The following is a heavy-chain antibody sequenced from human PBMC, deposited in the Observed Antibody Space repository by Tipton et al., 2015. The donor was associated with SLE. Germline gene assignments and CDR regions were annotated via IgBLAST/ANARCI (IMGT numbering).Heavy chain of an antibody. D-gene: IGHD3-22*01. CDR3: ARRVYYEGAFDI. J-gene: IGHJ3*02. V-gene: IGHV4-34*01. CDR1: GGSISSYY. CDR2: INHSGST. Sequence: TLSLTCTVSGGSISSYYWNWIRQPPGKGLEWIGEINHSGSTNYNPSLKSRVTISVDTSKNQFSLKLTSVTAADTAVYYCARRVYYEGAFDIWGQGTMVTVSS.